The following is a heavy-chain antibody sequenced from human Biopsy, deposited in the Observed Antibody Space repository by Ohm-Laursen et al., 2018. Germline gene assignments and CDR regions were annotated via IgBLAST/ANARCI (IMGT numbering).Heavy chain of an antibody. CDR3: ARGPSGVATIG. J-gene: IGHJ4*02. Sequence: LSLTCAASGSSFRDYRMHWVRQGPGKGLMWVSQIKQDGTISSYADSVKGRFTISRDSSKNTLYLQMNSLRVEDTAVYYCARGPSGVATIGRGQGTLVTVSS. CDR1: GSSFRDYR. CDR2: IKQDGTIS. D-gene: IGHD5-24*01. V-gene: IGHV3-74*01.